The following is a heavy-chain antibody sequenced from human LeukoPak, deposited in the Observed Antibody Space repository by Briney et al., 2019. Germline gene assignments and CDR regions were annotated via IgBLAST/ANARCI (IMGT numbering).Heavy chain of an antibody. CDR3: ARDMGTGRAFDI. CDR2: INPNSGGT. J-gene: IGHJ3*02. V-gene: IGHV1-2*06. Sequence: ASVKVSCKASGYTFTGYYMHWVRQAPGQGLEWMGRINPNSGGTNYAQKFQGRVTMTRDTSISTAYMELSRLKSDDTALYYCARDMGTGRAFDIWGQGTKVTVSS. D-gene: IGHD1-1*01. CDR1: GYTFTGYY.